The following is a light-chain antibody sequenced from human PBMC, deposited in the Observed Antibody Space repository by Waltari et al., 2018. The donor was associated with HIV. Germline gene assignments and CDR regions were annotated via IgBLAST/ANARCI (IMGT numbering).Light chain of an antibody. CDR2: GAS. CDR3: HQYGLSPYN. Sequence: EIVLTQSPGTLSLSPGERATLSCRASQRVSYNYLAWYQQKPGQAPRLLIHGASSRATGIPDRFSGSGSGTDFTLTISRVEPEDVAVYYCHQYGLSPYNFGQGTKLQIK. V-gene: IGKV3-20*01. J-gene: IGKJ2*01. CDR1: QRVSYNY.